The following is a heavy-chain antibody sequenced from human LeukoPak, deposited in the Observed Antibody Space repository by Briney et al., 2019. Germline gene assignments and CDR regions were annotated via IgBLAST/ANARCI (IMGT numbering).Heavy chain of an antibody. D-gene: IGHD5-24*01. J-gene: IGHJ4*02. CDR2: IYPGDSDT. CDR3: ARVEMATIPYYFDY. CDR1: GYSFTSYW. Sequence: RGEALKISCKSSGYSFTSYWIGWVRQMPGKGLEWMGIIYPGDSDTRYSPSFQGQVTISADKSISTAYLQWSSLKASDTAMYYCARVEMATIPYYFDYWGQGTLVTVSS. V-gene: IGHV5-51*01.